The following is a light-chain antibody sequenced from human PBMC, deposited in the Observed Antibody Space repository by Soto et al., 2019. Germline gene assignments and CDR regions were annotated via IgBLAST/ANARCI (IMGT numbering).Light chain of an antibody. Sequence: QSVLTQPPSVSGAPGQRVTISCTGISSNIGAGYDVHWYQQLPGTAPKLLIYGNSNRPSGVPDRFSGSKSGTSASLAITGLQAEDEADYYCQSYDSSLSAGVFGGGTKVTVL. CDR3: QSYDSSLSAGV. CDR1: SSNIGAGYD. CDR2: GNS. V-gene: IGLV1-40*01. J-gene: IGLJ3*02.